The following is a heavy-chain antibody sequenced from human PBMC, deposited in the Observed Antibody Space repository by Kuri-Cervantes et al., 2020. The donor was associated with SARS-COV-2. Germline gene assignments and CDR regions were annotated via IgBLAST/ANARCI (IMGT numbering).Heavy chain of an antibody. Sequence: SETLSLTCTVSGGSISSSSYYWGWIRQPPGKGLEWIGSIYYSGSTYYNPSLKSRVTISVDTSKNQFSLKLSSVTAADTAVYYCARDRYSSGWNYFDYWGQGTLVTVSS. CDR2: IYYSGST. D-gene: IGHD6-19*01. V-gene: IGHV4-39*02. J-gene: IGHJ4*02. CDR1: GGSISSSSYY. CDR3: ARDRYSSGWNYFDY.